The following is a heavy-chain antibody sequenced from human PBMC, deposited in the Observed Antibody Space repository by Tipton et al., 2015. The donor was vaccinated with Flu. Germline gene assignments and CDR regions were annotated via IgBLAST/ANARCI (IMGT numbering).Heavy chain of an antibody. CDR3: ARGPESIVGATGGWFDP. J-gene: IGHJ5*02. D-gene: IGHD1-26*01. CDR2: INHSGST. Sequence: TLSLTCAVYGGSFSGYYWSWIRQPPGKGLEWIGEINHSGSTNYNPSLKSRVTISVVTSKNQFSLKLSSVTAADTAVYYCARGPESIVGATGGWFDPWGQGTLVTVSS. V-gene: IGHV4-34*01. CDR1: GGSFSGYY.